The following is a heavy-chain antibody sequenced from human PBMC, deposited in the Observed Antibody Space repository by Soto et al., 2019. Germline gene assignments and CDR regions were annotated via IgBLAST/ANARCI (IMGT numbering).Heavy chain of an antibody. Sequence: ASVKVSCKASGYTFTGYYMHWVRQAPGQGLEWMGWINPNSGGTNYAQKFQGWVTMTRDTSISTAYMELSRLRSDDTAVYYCARSAEMYYDFWSGYPHQYEYYYYYGMDVWGQRTTVTV. J-gene: IGHJ6*02. CDR2: INPNSGGT. D-gene: IGHD3-3*01. CDR1: GYTFTGYY. CDR3: ARSAEMYYDFWSGYPHQYEYYYYYGMDV. V-gene: IGHV1-2*04.